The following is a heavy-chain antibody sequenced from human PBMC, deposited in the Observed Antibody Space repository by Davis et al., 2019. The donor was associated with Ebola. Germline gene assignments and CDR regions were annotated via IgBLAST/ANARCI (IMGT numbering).Heavy chain of an antibody. CDR2: INHSGST. J-gene: IGHJ6*02. CDR1: GGSFSGYY. Sequence: PSETLSLTCAVYGGSFSGYYWSWIRQPPGKGLEWIGEINHSGSTNYNPSLKSRVTISVDTSKNQFSLKLSSVTAADTAVYYCARGCAVTTFPYYYYGMDVWGQGTTVTVSS. CDR3: ARGCAVTTFPYYYYGMDV. V-gene: IGHV4-34*01. D-gene: IGHD4-17*01.